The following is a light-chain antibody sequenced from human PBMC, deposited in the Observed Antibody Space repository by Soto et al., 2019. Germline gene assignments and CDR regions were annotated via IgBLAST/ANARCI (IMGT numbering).Light chain of an antibody. CDR1: SSDVGAYDY. CDR2: DVS. Sequence: QSALTQPASVSGSPGQSITISCTGTSSDVGAYDYVSWYQQHPGEVPKLMIFDVSDRPSGVSNRFSGSKSGNTASLTISGLQAEDEDDYYCSSFTTSTSYVFGTGTKVTVL. CDR3: SSFTTSTSYV. J-gene: IGLJ1*01. V-gene: IGLV2-14*03.